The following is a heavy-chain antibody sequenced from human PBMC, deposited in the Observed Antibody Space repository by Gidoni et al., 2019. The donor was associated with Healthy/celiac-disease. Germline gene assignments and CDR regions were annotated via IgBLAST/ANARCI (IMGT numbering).Heavy chain of an antibody. CDR2: ISGSGGST. CDR1: GFTFSSYA. D-gene: IGHD2-15*01. J-gene: IGHJ4*02. Sequence: EVQLLESGGGLVQPGGSLRLSCAASGFTFSSYAISWVRQAPGKGLEWVSAISGSGGSTYYADSVKGRFTISRDNSKNTLYLQMNSLRAEDTAVYYCAKGRREYCSGGSCYYNYDYWGQGTLVTVSS. V-gene: IGHV3-23*01. CDR3: AKGRREYCSGGSCYYNYDY.